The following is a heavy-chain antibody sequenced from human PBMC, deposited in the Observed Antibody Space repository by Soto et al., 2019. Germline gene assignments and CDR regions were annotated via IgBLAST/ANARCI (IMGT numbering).Heavy chain of an antibody. CDR1: GASISSGGYY. V-gene: IGHV4-61*08. J-gene: IGHJ4*02. D-gene: IGHD3-10*01. CDR2: IYYSGST. Sequence: SETLSLTCTVSGASISSGGYYWSWIRQHPGKGLEWIGYIYYSGSTNYNPSLKSRVTISVDTSKNQFSLKLSSVTAADTAVYYCARRYGSSFDYWGQGTLVPVSS. CDR3: ARRYGSSFDY.